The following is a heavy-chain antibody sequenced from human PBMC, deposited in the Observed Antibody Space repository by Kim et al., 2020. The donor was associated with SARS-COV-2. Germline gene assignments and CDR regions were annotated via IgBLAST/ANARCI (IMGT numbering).Heavy chain of an antibody. CDR2: ISYDGSNK. D-gene: IGHD1-1*01. CDR1: GFTFSSYG. V-gene: IGHV3-30*18. CDR3: AKLAGTRGFGY. Sequence: GGSLRLSCAASGFTFSSYGMHWVRQAPGKGLEWVAVISYDGSNKYYADSVKGRFTISRDNSKNTLYLQMNSLRAEDTAVYYCAKLAGTRGFGYWGQGTLV. J-gene: IGHJ4*02.